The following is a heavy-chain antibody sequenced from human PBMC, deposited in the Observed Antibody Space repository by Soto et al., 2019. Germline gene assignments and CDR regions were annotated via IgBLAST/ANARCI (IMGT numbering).Heavy chain of an antibody. CDR1: GFTFSSYA. CDR2: ISGSGDRK. D-gene: IGHD6-19*01. Sequence: EGQLLESGGGLVQPGGSLRLACAASGFTFSSYAMSWVRQAPGKGLEWVSTISGSGDRKYYADSVKGRFTISRDKSENTLSLQMNSLRAEDTAVYYCAKEGGYSSGWRDPWGQGTLVTVSS. CDR3: AKEGGYSSGWRDP. J-gene: IGHJ5*02. V-gene: IGHV3-23*01.